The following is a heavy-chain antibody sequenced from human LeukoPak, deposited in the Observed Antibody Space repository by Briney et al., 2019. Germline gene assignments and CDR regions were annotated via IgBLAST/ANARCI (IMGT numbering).Heavy chain of an antibody. J-gene: IGHJ2*01. CDR3: ARGYCSGGSCYLRVWYFDL. CDR2: INHSGST. V-gene: IGHV4-34*01. D-gene: IGHD2-15*01. CDR1: GGSFSGYY. Sequence: SETLSLTCAVYGGSFSGYYWSWIRQPPGKGLEWIGEINHSGSTNYNPSLKSRVTISVDTSKNQFSLKLSSVTAADTAVYYCARGYCSGGSCYLRVWYFDLWGRGTLVTVSS.